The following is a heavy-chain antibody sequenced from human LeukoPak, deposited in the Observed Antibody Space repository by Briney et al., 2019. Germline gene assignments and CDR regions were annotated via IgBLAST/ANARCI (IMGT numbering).Heavy chain of an antibody. Sequence: GGSLRLSCAASGFTLSSYAVGWVRQAPGKGLEWVTAISASGASTYYADSVKGRFTISRDNSKNTLYLQMNSLRTEDTAVYLCAKDPDCTSGVCYTFFDYWGQGTLVTVSS. V-gene: IGHV3-23*01. J-gene: IGHJ4*02. CDR3: AKDPDCTSGVCYTFFDY. CDR1: GFTLSSYA. D-gene: IGHD2-8*01. CDR2: ISASGAST.